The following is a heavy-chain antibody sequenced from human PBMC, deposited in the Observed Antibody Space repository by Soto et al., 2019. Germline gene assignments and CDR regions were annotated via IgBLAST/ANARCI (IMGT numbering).Heavy chain of an antibody. Sequence: GGSLRLSCAASGFIVSNNYMSWVRQAPGKGLEWVSILYSGGTTYYADSVKGRFTFSGDNSENTVFLQMNNLRVEDTAVYYCVRDRGGSYWLDPWGQGTLVTVSS. CDR1: GFIVSNNY. J-gene: IGHJ5*02. CDR2: LYSGGTT. V-gene: IGHV3-53*01. CDR3: VRDRGGSYWLDP. D-gene: IGHD2-15*01.